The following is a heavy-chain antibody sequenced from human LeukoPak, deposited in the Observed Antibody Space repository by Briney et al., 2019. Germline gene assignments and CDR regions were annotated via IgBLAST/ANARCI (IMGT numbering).Heavy chain of an antibody. J-gene: IGHJ3*01. D-gene: IGHD3-22*01. V-gene: IGHV3-33*06. CDR1: GFIFNDYV. CDR3: AKDYYYDSSGYDAFDL. Sequence: GGSLRLSCAASGFIFNDYVMHWVRQAPGKGLEWVAVIWYDGSKAYYGDSVKGRFAISRDSASSTLFLQMNSLRVEDTAVYYCAKDYYYDSSGYDAFDLWGQGTMVTVSS. CDR2: IWYDGSKA.